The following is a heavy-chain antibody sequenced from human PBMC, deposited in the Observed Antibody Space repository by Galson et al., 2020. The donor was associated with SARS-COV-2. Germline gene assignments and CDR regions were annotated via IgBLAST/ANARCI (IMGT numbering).Heavy chain of an antibody. CDR2: INSDGSST. CDR1: GFTFSSYW. CDR3: ARVQPRGKGLLWFGELRNKVAFYGMDV. Sequence: PGGSLRLSCAASGFTFSSYWMHWVRQAPGKGLVWVSRINSDGSSTSYADSVKGRFTISRDNAKNTLYLQMNSLRAEDTAVYYCARVQPRGKGLLWFGELRNKVAFYGMDVWGQVSTVTVSS. J-gene: IGHJ6*02. V-gene: IGHV3-74*01. D-gene: IGHD3-10*01.